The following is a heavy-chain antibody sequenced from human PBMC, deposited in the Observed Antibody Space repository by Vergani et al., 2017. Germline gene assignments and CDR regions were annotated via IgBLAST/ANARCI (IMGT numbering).Heavy chain of an antibody. J-gene: IGHJ5*02. D-gene: IGHD3-10*01. CDR2: ISYDGSNK. Sequence: QVQLVESGGGVVQPGRSLRLYCAASGFTFSSYGMHWVRQAPGKGLEWVAVISYDGSNKYYADSVKGRFTISRDNSKNTLYLQMNSLRAEDTAVYYCAKDREITMVRGVIRAGWFDPWGQGTLVTVSS. V-gene: IGHV3-30*18. CDR3: AKDREITMVRGVIRAGWFDP. CDR1: GFTFSSYG.